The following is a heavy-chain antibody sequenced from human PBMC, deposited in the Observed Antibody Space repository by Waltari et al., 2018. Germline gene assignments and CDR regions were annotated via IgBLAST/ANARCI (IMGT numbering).Heavy chain of an antibody. CDR1: GVSITSNRHY. CDR3: ATYIGASVGTAAFDV. V-gene: IGHV4-39*01. J-gene: IGHJ3*01. Sequence: QLQLQESGPRLVRPSETLSLICRVSGVSITSNRHYWAWIRQSPGQGLEWIGTVSYSGTTSISPSLKSRVSVSRDTSKNQVSLIWGSVTAADMAVYYCATYIGASVGTAAFDVWGQGTMVTVSS. CDR2: VSYSGTT. D-gene: IGHD5-12*01.